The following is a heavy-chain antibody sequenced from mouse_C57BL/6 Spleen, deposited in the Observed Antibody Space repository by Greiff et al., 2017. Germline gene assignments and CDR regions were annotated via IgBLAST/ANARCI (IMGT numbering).Heavy chain of an antibody. D-gene: IGHD1-1*01. CDR2: IDPSDSYT. Sequence: QVQLQQSGAELVMPGASVKLSCKASGYTFTSYWMHWVKQRPGQGLEWIGEIDPSDSYTNYNQKFKGKSTLTVDKSSSTAYMQLSSLTSEDSAVYYCAKQGGSSYGNYFDYWGQGTTLTVSS. CDR1: GYTFTSYW. V-gene: IGHV1-69*01. J-gene: IGHJ2*01. CDR3: AKQGGSSYGNYFDY.